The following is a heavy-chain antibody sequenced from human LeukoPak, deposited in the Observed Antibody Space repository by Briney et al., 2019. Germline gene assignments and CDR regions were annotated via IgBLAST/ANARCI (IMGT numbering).Heavy chain of an antibody. V-gene: IGHV3-21*01. CDR1: GFTFSTYS. Sequence: AGGTLTLSCVASGFTFSTYSMNWVRQAPGRGREGGSSISSSSTSINYAESVKSRFTISRDNAKKSLSLQMISLRADDTAVYCCARNCSGTILGDAFDIWGEGKTVTVSS. D-gene: IGHD2-15*01. CDR3: ARNCSGTILGDAFDI. CDR2: ISSSSTSI. J-gene: IGHJ3*02.